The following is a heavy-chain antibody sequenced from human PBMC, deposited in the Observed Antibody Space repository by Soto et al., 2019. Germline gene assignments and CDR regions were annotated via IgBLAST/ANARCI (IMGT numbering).Heavy chain of an antibody. V-gene: IGHV4-34*01. CDR2: INHSGST. CDR1: GGSFSGYY. Sequence: PSETLSLTCAVYGGSFSGYYWSWIRQPPGKGLEWIGEINHSGSTNYNPSLKSRVTISVDTSKNQFSLKLSSVTAADTAVYYCARIFRYYDFWSGYGAFDSWGQGTMVTVAS. CDR3: ARIFRYYDFWSGYGAFDS. J-gene: IGHJ3*02. D-gene: IGHD3-3*01.